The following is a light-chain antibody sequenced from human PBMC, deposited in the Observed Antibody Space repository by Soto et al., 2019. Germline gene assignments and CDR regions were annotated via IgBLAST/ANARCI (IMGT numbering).Light chain of an antibody. CDR3: CSDAGQRVV. Sequence: QSALTQPASVSGSPGQSITISCTGTSSDVGSYNLVSWYQQHPGKAPKLMIYEGNKRPSGVSNRFSGSKSGNTASLTISGLQAEDEDDYYCCSDAGQRVVFGGGTKLTVL. CDR1: SSDVGSYNL. CDR2: EGN. J-gene: IGLJ2*01. V-gene: IGLV2-23*01.